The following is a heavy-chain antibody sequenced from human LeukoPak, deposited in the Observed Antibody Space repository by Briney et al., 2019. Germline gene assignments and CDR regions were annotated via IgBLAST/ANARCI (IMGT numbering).Heavy chain of an antibody. D-gene: IGHD3-3*01. V-gene: IGHV4-61*08. CDR1: GGSISSGGYY. Sequence: SETLSLTCTVSGGSISSGGYYWSWIRQHPGKGLEWIGYIYYSGSTNYNPSLKSRVTISVDTSKNQFSLKLSSVTAADTAVYYCARVRPSLVRFLEWPQNYYGMDVWGQGTTVTVSS. J-gene: IGHJ6*02. CDR2: IYYSGST. CDR3: ARVRPSLVRFLEWPQNYYGMDV.